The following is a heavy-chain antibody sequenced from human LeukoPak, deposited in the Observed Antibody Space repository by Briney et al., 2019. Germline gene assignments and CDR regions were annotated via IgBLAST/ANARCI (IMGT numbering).Heavy chain of an antibody. D-gene: IGHD3-10*01. Sequence: GGSLRLSCAASGFTFSNAWMSWVRQAPGKGREWVGRIKSKTDGGTTDYAAPVKGRFTISRDDSKNTLYLQMNSLKTEDTAVYYCTTDVLNSGCTNWFDPWGQGTLVTVSS. CDR1: GFTFSNAW. J-gene: IGHJ5*02. V-gene: IGHV3-15*01. CDR2: IKSKTDGGTT. CDR3: TTDVLNSGCTNWFDP.